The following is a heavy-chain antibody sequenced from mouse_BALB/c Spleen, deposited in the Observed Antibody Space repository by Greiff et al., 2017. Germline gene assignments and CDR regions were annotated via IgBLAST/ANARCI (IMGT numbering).Heavy chain of an antibody. CDR3: ASRDYGSSYWYFEV. V-gene: IGHV14-3*02. Sequence: EVQLQQSGAELVKPGASVKLSCTASGFNIKDTYMHWVKQRPEQGLEWIGRIDPANGNTKYDPKFQGKATITADTSSNTAYLQLSSLTSEDTAVYYCASRDYGSSYWYFEVWGAGTTVTVSS. CDR2: IDPANGNT. D-gene: IGHD1-1*01. CDR1: GFNIKDTY. J-gene: IGHJ1*01.